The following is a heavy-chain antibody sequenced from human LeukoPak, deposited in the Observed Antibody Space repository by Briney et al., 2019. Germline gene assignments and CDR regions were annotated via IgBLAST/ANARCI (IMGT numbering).Heavy chain of an antibody. D-gene: IGHD6-6*01. Sequence: PSETLSLTCTVSGGSVSSYFWSWIRQPAGKGLEWIGRIYTSGSTNYNPSLKRRVTMSVDTSKNQFSLKLCSTAADTAVYYCARDYDSSSSPVSYWYFDLWGRGTLVTVSS. CDR1: GGSVSSYF. CDR2: IYTSGST. V-gene: IGHV4-4*07. CDR3: ARDYDSSSSPVSYWYFDL. J-gene: IGHJ2*01.